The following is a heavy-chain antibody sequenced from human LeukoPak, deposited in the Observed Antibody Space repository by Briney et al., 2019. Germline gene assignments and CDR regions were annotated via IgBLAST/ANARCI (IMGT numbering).Heavy chain of an antibody. CDR2: IYYSGSS. Sequence: SETLSLTCTVSGGSISSYYWSWIRQPPGKGLEWIGSIYYSGSSYYNPSLKSRVTISVDTSKNQFSLKLTSVTAADTAVYYCARVGYSSSWYFYYYYMDVWGKGTTVTVSS. CDR3: ARVGYSSSWYFYYYYMDV. V-gene: IGHV4-39*07. J-gene: IGHJ6*03. CDR1: GGSISSYY. D-gene: IGHD6-13*01.